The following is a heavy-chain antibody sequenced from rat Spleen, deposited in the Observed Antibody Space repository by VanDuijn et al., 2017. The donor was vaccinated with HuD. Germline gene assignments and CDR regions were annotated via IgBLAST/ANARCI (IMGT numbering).Heavy chain of an antibody. J-gene: IGHJ4*01. D-gene: IGHD1-2*01. CDR1: GFTFSDYN. CDR2: IRTSGGTT. Sequence: EVRLVESGGGLVRPGRSLKLSCVASGFTFSDYNMAWVRQAPKKGLEWVASIRTSGGTTYYRDSVKGRFTVSRDNAKSTLYLQMDSLRSEDTATYYCTTGGRYSSYILDYVMDAWGQGASVTVSS. CDR3: TTGGRYSSYILDYVMDA. V-gene: IGHV5-27*01.